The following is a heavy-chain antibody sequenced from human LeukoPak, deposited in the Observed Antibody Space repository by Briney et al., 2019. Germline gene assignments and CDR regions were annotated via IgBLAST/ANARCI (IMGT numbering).Heavy chain of an antibody. V-gene: IGHV4-31*03. D-gene: IGHD3-22*01. J-gene: IGHJ5*02. CDR1: GGSISSGGYY. CDR3: ARGGAMIVVNHNWFDP. CDR2: IYYSGST. Sequence: PSQTLSLTYTVSGGSISSGGYYWSWIRQHPGKGLEWIGYIYYSGSTYYNPSLKSRVTISVDTSKNQFSLKLSSVTAADTAVYYCARGGAMIVVNHNWFDPWGQGTLVTVSS.